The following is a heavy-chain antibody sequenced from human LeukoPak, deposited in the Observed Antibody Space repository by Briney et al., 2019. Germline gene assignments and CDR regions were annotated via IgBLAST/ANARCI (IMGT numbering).Heavy chain of an antibody. V-gene: IGHV4-34*01. D-gene: IGHD5-18*01. J-gene: IGHJ4*02. CDR1: GGSFSGYY. Sequence: PSETLSLTCAVYGGSFSGYYWSWIRQPPGKGLEWIGEINHSGSTNYYPSLKSRVIISLDTSKNQFSLKLSSVTAADTAVYYCARGEYSYGFDYWGQGTLVTVSS. CDR2: INHSGST. CDR3: ARGEYSYGFDY.